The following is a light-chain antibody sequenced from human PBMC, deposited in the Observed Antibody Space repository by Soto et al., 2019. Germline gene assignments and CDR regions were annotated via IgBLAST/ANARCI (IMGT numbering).Light chain of an antibody. Sequence: IQMTQSPSSLSASVGERVTISCRASQTIDTYLNWYQHIPGKAPKLLIYAASNLQSGVPSRFSGSGSGTDFTLTISSLQPEDFATYYCPQSYLSPNTFGQGTRLEIK. V-gene: IGKV1-39*01. CDR1: QTIDTY. CDR3: PQSYLSPNT. J-gene: IGKJ5*01. CDR2: AAS.